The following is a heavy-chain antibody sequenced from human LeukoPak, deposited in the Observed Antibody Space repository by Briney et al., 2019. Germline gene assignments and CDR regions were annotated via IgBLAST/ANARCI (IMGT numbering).Heavy chain of an antibody. CDR2: IKQDGSEK. J-gene: IGHJ4*02. CDR1: GFTFSPYW. Sequence: GGSLRLSCAASGFTFSPYWMSWVRQAPGMGLEWVANIKQDGSEKYYVDSVKGRFTISRDNAKKSLYLQMNSLRAEDTALYYCAKSLRSYDSSGYPDYWGQGTLVTVSS. CDR3: AKSLRSYDSSGYPDY. D-gene: IGHD3-22*01. V-gene: IGHV3-7*03.